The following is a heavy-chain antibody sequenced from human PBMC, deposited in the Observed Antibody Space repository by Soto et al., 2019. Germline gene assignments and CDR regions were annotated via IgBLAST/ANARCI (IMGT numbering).Heavy chain of an antibody. D-gene: IGHD6-13*01. CDR2: ISWNSGSI. V-gene: IGHV3-9*01. CDR1: GFTFDDYA. CDR3: AKDWSSSWENFDY. Sequence: GGSLRLSCAASGFTFDDYAMHWVRQAPGKGLEWVSGISWNSGSIGYADSVKGRFTISRDNAKNSLYLQMNSLRAEDTALYYCAKDWSSSWENFDYWGQGTLVTVSS. J-gene: IGHJ4*02.